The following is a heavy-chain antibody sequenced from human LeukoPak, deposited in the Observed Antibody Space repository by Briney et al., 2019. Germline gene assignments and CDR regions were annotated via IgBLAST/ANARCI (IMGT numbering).Heavy chain of an antibody. J-gene: IGHJ6*02. CDR2: IYYSGRT. CDR3: ARGAYKGGMDV. CDR1: GGSISSYY. V-gene: IGHV4-59*01. Sequence: QTSETLSLTCTVSGGSISSYYWSWIRQPPGKGLEWIGYIYYSGRTNYNPSLKSRVTISVDTSKNQFSLKLSSVPAADTAVYYCARGAYKGGMDVWGQGTTVTVSS. D-gene: IGHD2-21*01.